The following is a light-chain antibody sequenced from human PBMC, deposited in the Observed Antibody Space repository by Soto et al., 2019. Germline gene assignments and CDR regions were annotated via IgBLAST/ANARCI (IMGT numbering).Light chain of an antibody. CDR2: KAS. CDR1: QSISSW. V-gene: IGKV1-5*03. J-gene: IGKJ1*01. CDR3: QQYHIYSGT. Sequence: DIQMTQSPSTLSASVGDRVTITCRASQSISSWLAWYQQKPGKPPNLLIYKASTLASGVPSRFSGGGSGTEFTLTINSLQPDDFATYYCQQYHIYSGTFGQGTKVDIK.